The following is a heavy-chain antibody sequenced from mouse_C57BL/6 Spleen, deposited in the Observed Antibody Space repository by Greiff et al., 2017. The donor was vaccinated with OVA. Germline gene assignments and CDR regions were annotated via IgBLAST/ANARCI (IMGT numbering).Heavy chain of an antibody. CDR3: ARLWSDWYFDV. J-gene: IGHJ1*03. D-gene: IGHD1-1*02. Sequence: VQLQQSGAELVKPGASVKLSCKASGYTFTSYWMQWVKQRPGQGLEWIGEIDPSDSYTNYNQKFKGKATLTVDTSSSTAYMQLSSLTSEDSAVYYCARLWSDWYFDVWGTGTTVTVSS. CDR2: IDPSDSYT. V-gene: IGHV1-50*01. CDR1: GYTFTSYW.